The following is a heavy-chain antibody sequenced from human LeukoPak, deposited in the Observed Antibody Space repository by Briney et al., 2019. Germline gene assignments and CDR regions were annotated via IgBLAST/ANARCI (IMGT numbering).Heavy chain of an antibody. CDR1: GYTFTASY. V-gene: IGHV1-2*02. CDR3: ARDLGGSHDY. CDR2: INTNNGGA. D-gene: IGHD2-15*01. J-gene: IGHJ4*02. Sequence: ASAKVSCKASGYTFTASYMYWVRQAPGQGPEWVAWINTNNGGAKYAQNLQGRVTVTRDTSISTVYMELNSLRSDDTAVYYCARDLGGSHDYWGQGTLVTVSS.